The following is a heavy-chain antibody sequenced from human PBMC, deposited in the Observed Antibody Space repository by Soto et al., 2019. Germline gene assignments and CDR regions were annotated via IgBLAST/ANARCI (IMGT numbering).Heavy chain of an antibody. CDR1: GDSVSSNSAA. CDR3: ARDWDSSGWYPDAFDI. Sequence: SQTLSLTCAISGDSVSSNSAAWNWIRQSPSRGLEWLGRTYYRSKWYNDYAVSVKSRITINPDTSKNQFSLQLNSVTPEDTAVYYCARDWDSSGWYPDAFDIWGQGTMVTVSS. V-gene: IGHV6-1*01. CDR2: TYYRSKWYN. D-gene: IGHD6-19*01. J-gene: IGHJ3*02.